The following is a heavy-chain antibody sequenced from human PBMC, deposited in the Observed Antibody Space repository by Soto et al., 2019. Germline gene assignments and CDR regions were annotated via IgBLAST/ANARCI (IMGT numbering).Heavy chain of an antibody. D-gene: IGHD5-18*01. CDR1: GGSISSYY. CDR2: IYYSGST. Sequence: SATLSLTCTVSGGSISSYYWSWIRQPPGKGQEWIGYIYYSGSTNYNPSLKRRVTISVDTSKNQFSLKLSSVTAADPAVYYCASQAIYSYGPLGYYGMDVWGQGTTVTVSS. V-gene: IGHV4-59*01. CDR3: ASQAIYSYGPLGYYGMDV. J-gene: IGHJ6*02.